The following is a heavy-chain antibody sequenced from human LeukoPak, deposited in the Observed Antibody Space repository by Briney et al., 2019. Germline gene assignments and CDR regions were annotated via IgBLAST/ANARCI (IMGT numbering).Heavy chain of an antibody. CDR2: INHSGYT. Sequence: SETLSLTCTVSGGSISSSSYYWGWIHQPPGKGLEWIGSINHSGYTDYNPSLKSRVTISVDTSKKQFSLRLNSVTAADTAVYYCARIWPDLWGRGTLVTVPS. V-gene: IGHV4-39*07. CDR3: ARIWPDL. D-gene: IGHD3-10*01. J-gene: IGHJ2*01. CDR1: GGSISSSSYY.